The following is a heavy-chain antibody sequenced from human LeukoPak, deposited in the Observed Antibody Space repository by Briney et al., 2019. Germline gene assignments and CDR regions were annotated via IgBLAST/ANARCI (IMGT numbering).Heavy chain of an antibody. J-gene: IGHJ5*02. D-gene: IGHD3-3*01. CDR3: AREGRYDFWSGYPLFDP. CDR1: GYSISSGYY. V-gene: IGHV4-38-2*02. CDR2: IYHSGST. Sequence: SETLSLTCAVSGYSISSGYYWGWIRQPPGKGLEWIGSIYHSGSTYYNPSLKSRVTISVGTSKNQFSLKLSSVTAADTAVYYCAREGRYDFWSGYPLFDPWGQGTLVTVSS.